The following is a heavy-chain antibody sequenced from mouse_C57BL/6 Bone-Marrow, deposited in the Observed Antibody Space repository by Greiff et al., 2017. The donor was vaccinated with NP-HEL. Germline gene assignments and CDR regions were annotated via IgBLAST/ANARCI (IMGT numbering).Heavy chain of an antibody. V-gene: IGHV3-6*01. D-gene: IGHD3-2*02. CDR1: GYSITSGYY. CDR2: ISYDGSN. CDR3: ARAPQTAQATYFDY. J-gene: IGHJ2*01. Sequence: EVQRVESGPGLVKPSQSLSLTCSVTGYSITSGYYWNWIRQFPGNKLEWMGYISYDGSNNYNPSLKNRISITRDTSKNQFFLKLNSVTTEDTATYYCARAPQTAQATYFDYWGQGTTLTVSS.